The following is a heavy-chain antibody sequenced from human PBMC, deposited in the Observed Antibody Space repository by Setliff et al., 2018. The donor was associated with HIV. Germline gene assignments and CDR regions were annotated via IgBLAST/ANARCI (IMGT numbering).Heavy chain of an antibody. CDR1: GGSISSGGYY. CDR3: ARGGYGSGNAYYFAD. CDR2: IYYSGST. Sequence: SETLSLTCTVSGGSISSGGYYWSWIRQHPGKGLEWIGYIYYSGSTYYNPSLKSRVTISGDTSKNQFSLKLSSVTAADTAVYYCARGGYGSGNAYYFADWGQGTLVTVSS. J-gene: IGHJ4*02. D-gene: IGHD3-10*01. V-gene: IGHV4-31*03.